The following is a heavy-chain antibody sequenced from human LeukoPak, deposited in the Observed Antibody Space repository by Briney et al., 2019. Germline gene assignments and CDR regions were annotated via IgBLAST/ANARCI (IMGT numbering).Heavy chain of an antibody. CDR3: ARGERYYYDSSGYSISYYGMDV. D-gene: IGHD3-22*01. CDR1: GGTFSSYA. Sequence: ASVKVSCKASGGTFSSYAISWVRQAPGQGLEWMGGIIPIFGTANYAQKFQGRVTITADESTSTAYMELSSLRSEDTAVYYCARGERYYYDSSGYSISYYGMDVWGQGTTVTVSS. CDR2: IIPIFGTA. V-gene: IGHV1-69*01. J-gene: IGHJ6*02.